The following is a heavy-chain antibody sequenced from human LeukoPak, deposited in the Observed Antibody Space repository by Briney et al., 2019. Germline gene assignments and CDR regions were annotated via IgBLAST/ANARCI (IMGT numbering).Heavy chain of an antibody. CDR2: VYYSGDS. CDR3: ARHPFSTPFDY. J-gene: IGHJ4*02. Sequence: SETLSLTCSGSGGSTSGFYWSWIRQPPGKGLEWIGYVYYSGDSNYNPSLKSRVSMSLDTSKNQVSLRLSSVTAADTAVYYCARHPFSTPFDYWGRGTLVTVSS. CDR1: GGSTSGFY. V-gene: IGHV4-59*08.